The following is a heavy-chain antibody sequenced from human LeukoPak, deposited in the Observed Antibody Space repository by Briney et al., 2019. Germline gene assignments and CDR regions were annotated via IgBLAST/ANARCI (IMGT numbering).Heavy chain of an antibody. CDR2: ISAYNGNT. CDR1: GYTFTSYG. Sequence: GASVKVSCKASGYTFTSYGISWVRQAPGQGLEWMGWISAYNGNTNYAQKLQGRVTMTTDTSTSTAYMELRSLRSDDTAVYYCARGPSVLWFGEFIDYWGQGTLVTVSS. CDR3: ARGPSVLWFGEFIDY. J-gene: IGHJ4*02. V-gene: IGHV1-18*01. D-gene: IGHD3-10*01.